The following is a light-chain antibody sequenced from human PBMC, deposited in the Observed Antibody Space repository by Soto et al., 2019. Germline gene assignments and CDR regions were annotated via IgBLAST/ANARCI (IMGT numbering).Light chain of an antibody. CDR2: GAS. V-gene: IGKV3-15*01. J-gene: IGKJ3*01. CDR1: QSVSSD. Sequence: EVLMTQSPATLSLSPGERATLSCRASQSVSSDLAWYQQKPGQAPRLLIYGASTRATDIPARFSGGGSGTEFTLTISNLQSEDFGIYYCQQYNDWPPITFGPGTRVDIK. CDR3: QQYNDWPPIT.